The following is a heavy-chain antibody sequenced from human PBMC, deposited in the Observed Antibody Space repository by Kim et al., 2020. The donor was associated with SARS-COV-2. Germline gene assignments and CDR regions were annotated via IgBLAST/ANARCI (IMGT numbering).Heavy chain of an antibody. V-gene: IGHV3-9*01. CDR2: ISWNSGSI. Sequence: GGSLRLSCAASGFTFDDYAMHWVRQAPGKGLEWVSGISWNSGSIGYADSVKGRFTISRDNAKNSLYLQMNSLRAEDTALYYCAKDTLNGDYVYWGQGTLVTVSS. CDR1: GFTFDDYA. J-gene: IGHJ4*02. D-gene: IGHD4-17*01. CDR3: AKDTLNGDYVY.